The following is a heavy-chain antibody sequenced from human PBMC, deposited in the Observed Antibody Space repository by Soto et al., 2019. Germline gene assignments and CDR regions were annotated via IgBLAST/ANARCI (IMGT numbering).Heavy chain of an antibody. V-gene: IGHV4-4*02. CDR1: GGSISSSNW. CDR3: ASVPRAAAGTD. CDR2: IYHSGST. Sequence: QVQLQESGPGLVKPSGTLSLTCAVSGGSISSSNWWSWVRQPPGKGLEWVGEIYHSGSTNYNPSPKGRVTLSVDTSKDQFSLMLSSVAAADTAVYYCASVPRAAAGTDWGQGTLVTVSS. D-gene: IGHD6-13*01. J-gene: IGHJ4*02.